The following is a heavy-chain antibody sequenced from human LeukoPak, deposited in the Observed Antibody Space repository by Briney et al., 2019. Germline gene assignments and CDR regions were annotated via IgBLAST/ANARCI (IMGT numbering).Heavy chain of an antibody. J-gene: IGHJ4*02. D-gene: IGHD6-13*01. CDR2: IDPADSDT. CDR1: GYTFTTYW. Sequence: PGESLKISCQGSGYTFTTYWIVWVRQMPGEGLEWMGLIDPADSDTTYSPSFEGRVNISVDKSLSTAYLQWSSLKASDTAMYYCARVLGGSSLTYYFDYWGQGTLVTVSS. V-gene: IGHV5-51*01. CDR3: ARVLGGSSLTYYFDY.